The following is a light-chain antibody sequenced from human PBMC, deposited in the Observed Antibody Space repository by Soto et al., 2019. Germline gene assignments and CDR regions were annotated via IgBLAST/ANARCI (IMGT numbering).Light chain of an antibody. V-gene: IGKV3D-15*01. CDR1: QSVGSY. CDR3: QQYKNWPPIT. Sequence: ELVLTQSPATLSLSPGERATLSCRASQSVGSYLVWYQQKPGQAPRLLIYDASSRATGIPARFSGSVSGTEFSLTISSLQSEDFAVYYGQQYKNWPPITGGQGTRVEIK. CDR2: DAS. J-gene: IGKJ5*01.